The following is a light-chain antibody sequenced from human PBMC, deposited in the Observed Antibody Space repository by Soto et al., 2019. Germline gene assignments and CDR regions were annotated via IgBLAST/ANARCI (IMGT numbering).Light chain of an antibody. V-gene: IGKV1-5*01. CDR3: QQYSSYST. CDR2: DAS. CDR1: QSISNW. J-gene: IGKJ1*01. Sequence: DIQMTQSPSSLSASVGDRVTITCRASQSISNWLAGYQQKPGKAPKLLIYDASTLASGVPSRFSGGGFGTDFTLTIRSLQPDHFATYYCQQYSSYSTFGQGTKVEMK.